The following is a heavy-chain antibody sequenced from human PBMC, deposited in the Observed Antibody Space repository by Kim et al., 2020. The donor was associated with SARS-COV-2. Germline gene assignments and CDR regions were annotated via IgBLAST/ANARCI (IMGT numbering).Heavy chain of an antibody. CDR1: GGSISSSSYY. CDR3: ARQSGYYGSGSTYGMDV. V-gene: IGHV4-39*01. Sequence: SETLSLTCTVSGGSISSSSYYWGWIRQPPGKGLEWIGSIYYSGSTYYNPSLKSRVTISVDTSKNQFSLKPSSVTAADTAVYYCARQSGYYGSGSTYGMDV. CDR2: IYYSGST. J-gene: IGHJ6*01. D-gene: IGHD3-10*01.